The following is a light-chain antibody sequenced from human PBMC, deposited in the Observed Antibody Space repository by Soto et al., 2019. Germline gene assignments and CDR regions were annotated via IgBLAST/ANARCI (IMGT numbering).Light chain of an antibody. V-gene: IGKV3-20*01. CDR3: QQYGSSGT. CDR1: QSVSGSY. J-gene: IGKJ1*01. Sequence: ENVLTQSPGTLSLSPGERATLSCRASQSVSGSYLAWYQQKPGQAPRLLIYGASSRATGIPDRFSGSGSGTDSPPTISRLEPEDFAVYYCQQYGSSGTFGQGTKVDIK. CDR2: GAS.